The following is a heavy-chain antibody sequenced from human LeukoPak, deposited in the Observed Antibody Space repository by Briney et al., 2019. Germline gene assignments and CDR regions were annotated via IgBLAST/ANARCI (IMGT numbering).Heavy chain of an antibody. CDR3: AKLPAASAYYYYMDV. Sequence: GGSLRLSCAASGFTFSSYVMSWVRQAPGKGLEWVSAISGSGGSTYYADSVKGRFTISRDNSKNTLYLQMNSLRAEDTAVYYCAKLPAASAYYYYMDVWGKGTTVTVSS. J-gene: IGHJ6*03. CDR2: ISGSGGST. D-gene: IGHD2-2*01. V-gene: IGHV3-23*01. CDR1: GFTFSSYV.